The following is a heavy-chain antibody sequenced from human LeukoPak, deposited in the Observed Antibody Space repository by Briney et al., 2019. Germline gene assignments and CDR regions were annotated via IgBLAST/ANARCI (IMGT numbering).Heavy chain of an antibody. CDR1: GFSLSDYG. CDR3: ARYSGIYSGFGY. D-gene: IGHD1-26*01. J-gene: IGHJ4*02. V-gene: IGHV3-33*01. CDR2: IWYDGSKK. Sequence: PGGSLRLSCAASGFSLSDYGMHWVRQAPGKGLEWVAVIWYDGSKKYYADSVKGRFTISRDESKHTLYLQMNSLRAEDTAVFYCARYSGIYSGFGYWGQGTLVTVSS.